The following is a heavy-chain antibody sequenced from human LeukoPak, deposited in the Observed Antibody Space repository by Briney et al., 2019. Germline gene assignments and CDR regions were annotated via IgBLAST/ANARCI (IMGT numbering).Heavy chain of an antibody. CDR3: AKAFRIVGIGNPDGAFDV. J-gene: IGHJ3*01. V-gene: IGHV3-23*01. Sequence: GGSLRLSCAASGFTVNKYAMNWVREPQGPGLGRVSSIAGTGGSTYYADSVKGRFTLYRDNSDNTLYLQLNSLRDEHSGIYYCAKAFRIVGIGNPDGAFDVWGQGTVVTVS. CDR2: IAGTGGST. CDR1: GFTVNKYA. D-gene: IGHD1-26*01.